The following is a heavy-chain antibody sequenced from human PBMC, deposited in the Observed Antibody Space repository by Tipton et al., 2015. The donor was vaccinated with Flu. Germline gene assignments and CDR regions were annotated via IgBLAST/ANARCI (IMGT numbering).Heavy chain of an antibody. CDR1: GGSISSGGYY. D-gene: IGHD3-10*01. V-gene: IGHV4-31*01. J-gene: IGHJ4*02. CDR2: SYYSGST. Sequence: TLSLTCTVSGGSISSGGYYWSWIRQHPGKGLEWIGYSYYSGSTYYNPSLKSLVTISVDTSKNQFSLKLSSVTAADTAVYYCARAPGDYYGSGTYFDYWRQGTLVTVSS. CDR3: ARAPGDYYGSGTYFDY.